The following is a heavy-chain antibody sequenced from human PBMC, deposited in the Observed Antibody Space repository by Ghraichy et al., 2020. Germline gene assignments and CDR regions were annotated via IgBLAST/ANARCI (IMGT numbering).Heavy chain of an antibody. CDR1: GGSISSSNW. CDR2: IYHSGST. CDR3: GSGPFTDFDFWAGGRRSGFDGFDH. V-gene: IGHV4-4*02. J-gene: IGHJ5*02. D-gene: IGHD3/OR15-3a*01. Sequence: SETLSLTCAVSGGSISSSNWWSWVRQPPGKGLEWIGEIYHSGSTNYNPSPKSRVTISVDKSKNQFSLKLDSVTAADTAVYYCGSGPFTDFDFWAGGRRSGFDGFDHWGQGTLVTVSS.